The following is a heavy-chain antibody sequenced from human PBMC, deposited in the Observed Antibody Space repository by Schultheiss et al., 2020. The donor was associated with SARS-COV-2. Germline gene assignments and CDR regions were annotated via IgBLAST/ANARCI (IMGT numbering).Heavy chain of an antibody. CDR1: GYTFTGYY. CDR2: INPNSGGT. CDR3: ARVSFLEWLLYFDY. Sequence: VKVSCKASGYTFTGYYMHWVRQAPGQGLEWMGWINPNSGGTNYAQKFQGRVTMTRDTSISTAYMELSRLRSDDTAVYYCARVSFLEWLLYFDYWGQGTLVTVSS. D-gene: IGHD3-3*01. V-gene: IGHV1-2*02. J-gene: IGHJ4*02.